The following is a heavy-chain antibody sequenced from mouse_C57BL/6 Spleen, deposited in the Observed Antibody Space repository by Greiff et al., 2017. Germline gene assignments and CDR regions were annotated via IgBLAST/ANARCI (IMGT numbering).Heavy chain of an antibody. J-gene: IGHJ3*01. CDR2: VNPYNGGT. CDR3: ARGEEMVTTIVAY. CDR1: GYTFTDYY. D-gene: IGHD2-2*01. Sequence: VQLQQSGPVLVKPGASVKMSCKASGYTFTDYYMNWVKQSHGKSLEWIGVVNPYNGGTSYNQKFKGKATLTVDKSSSTAYMELNSLTSEDSAVYYCARGEEMVTTIVAYWGQGTLVTVSA. V-gene: IGHV1-19*01.